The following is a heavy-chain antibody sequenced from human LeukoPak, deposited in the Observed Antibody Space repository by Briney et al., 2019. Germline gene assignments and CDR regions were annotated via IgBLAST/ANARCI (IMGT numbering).Heavy chain of an antibody. CDR1: GYSFTSYW. V-gene: IGHV5-51*01. CDR2: IYPSDSDT. CDR3: ARRQTPDYGDPWGAFDI. D-gene: IGHD4-17*01. J-gene: IGHJ3*02. Sequence: ESLKISCKGSGYSFTSYWIGWVRQMPGKGLEWMGIIYPSDSDTRYSPSFQGQVTISADKSISTAYLQWSSLKASDTAMYYCARRQTPDYGDPWGAFDIWGQGTMVTVSS.